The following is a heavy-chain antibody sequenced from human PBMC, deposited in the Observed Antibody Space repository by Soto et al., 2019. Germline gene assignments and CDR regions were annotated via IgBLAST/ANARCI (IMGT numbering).Heavy chain of an antibody. V-gene: IGHV3-7*01. CDR2: IKQDGSEK. CDR3: ARSLHRTYDY. J-gene: IGHJ4*02. D-gene: IGHD4-4*01. CDR1: GFTFSSYW. Sequence: VRLSCVASGFTFSSYWMSWVRQAPGKGLEWVANIKQDGSEKYYVDSVKGRFTISRDNAKNSLYLQMNSLRAEDTAVYYCARSLHRTYDYWGQGTLVTVSS.